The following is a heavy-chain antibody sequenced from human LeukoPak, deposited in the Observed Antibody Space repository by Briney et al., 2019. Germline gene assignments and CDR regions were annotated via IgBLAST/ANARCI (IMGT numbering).Heavy chain of an antibody. D-gene: IGHD5-12*01. J-gene: IGHJ4*02. CDR3: ARAVDIVATPDY. CDR2: ISSSSSYI. CDR1: GFTFSSYA. Sequence: GGSLRLSCAASGFTFSSYAMSWVRQAPGKGLEWVSSISSSSSYIYYADSVKGRFTISRDNAKNSLYLQMNSLRAEDTAVYYCARAVDIVATPDYWGQGTLVTVSS. V-gene: IGHV3-21*01.